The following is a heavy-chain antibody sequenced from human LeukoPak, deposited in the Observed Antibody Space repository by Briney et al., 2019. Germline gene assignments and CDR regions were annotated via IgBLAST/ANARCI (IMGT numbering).Heavy chain of an antibody. V-gene: IGHV1-69*05. J-gene: IGHJ5*02. Sequence: SVKVSCKASGGTFSSYSLSWVRQAPGQGLEWMGGIIPIFGTANYAQKFQGRVTITTDESTSTAYMELSSLRSEDTAVYYCARGGIAVAGINWFDTWGQGTLVTVSS. D-gene: IGHD6-19*01. CDR2: IIPIFGTA. CDR1: GGTFSSYS. CDR3: ARGGIAVAGINWFDT.